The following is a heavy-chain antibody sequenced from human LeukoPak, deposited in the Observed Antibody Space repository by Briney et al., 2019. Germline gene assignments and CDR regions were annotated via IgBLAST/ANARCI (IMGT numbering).Heavy chain of an antibody. CDR1: GGSISGYY. CDR3: ARSVVTLYWYFDL. V-gene: IGHV4-59*01. J-gene: IGHJ2*01. CDR2: IYYSGST. D-gene: IGHD4-23*01. Sequence: SETLSLTCTVSGGSISGYYYNWIRQPPGKGLEWIGYIYYSGSTNYNPSLKSRVTISLDTSKNQFSLKLSSVTTADAAVYYCARSVVTLYWYFDLWGRGTLVTVSS.